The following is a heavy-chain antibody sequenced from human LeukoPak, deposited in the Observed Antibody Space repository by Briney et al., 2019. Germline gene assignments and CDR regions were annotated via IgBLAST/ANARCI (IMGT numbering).Heavy chain of an antibody. D-gene: IGHD2-2*01. J-gene: IGHJ6*04. CDR2: IIPILGTA. Sequence: GASVKVSCKASGGTFSSYAISWVRQAPGQGLEWMGGIIPILGTANYAQKFQGRVTITADKSTSTAYMELSSLRSEDTAVYYCARVRYCSSTSCRNFYYYYGMDVWGKGTTVTVSS. CDR1: GGTFSSYA. CDR3: ARVRYCSSTSCRNFYYYYGMDV. V-gene: IGHV1-69*10.